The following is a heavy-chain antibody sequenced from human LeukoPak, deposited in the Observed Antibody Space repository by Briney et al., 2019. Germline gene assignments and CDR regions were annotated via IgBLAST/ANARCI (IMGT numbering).Heavy chain of an antibody. D-gene: IGHD3-3*01. CDR3: ARQPGEDFWSGYYEDY. CDR2: IYPGDSDT. Sequence: GESLKISCKGSGYSFTSYWIGWVRQMPGKGLEWMGIIYPGDSDTRYSPSLQGQVTISADKPISTAYLQWSSLKASDTAMYYCARQPGEDFWSGYYEDYWGQGTLVTVSS. J-gene: IGHJ4*02. CDR1: GYSFTSYW. V-gene: IGHV5-51*01.